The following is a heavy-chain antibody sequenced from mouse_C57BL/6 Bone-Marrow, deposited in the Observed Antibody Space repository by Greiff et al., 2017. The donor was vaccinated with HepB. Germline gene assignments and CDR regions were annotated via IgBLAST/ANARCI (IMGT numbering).Heavy chain of an antibody. CDR3: AIPRGGLLRGFAY. J-gene: IGHJ3*01. CDR2: IWRGGST. D-gene: IGHD2-3*01. CDR1: GFSLTSYG. Sequence: VKLVESGPGLVQPSQSLSITCTVSGFSLTSYGVHWVRQYPGKGLEWLGVIWRGGSTNYNAAFMSRLSITTDNSKSQVFFKMNSLQAADAAIYYCAIPRGGLLRGFAYWGQGTPVTVSA. V-gene: IGHV2-5*01.